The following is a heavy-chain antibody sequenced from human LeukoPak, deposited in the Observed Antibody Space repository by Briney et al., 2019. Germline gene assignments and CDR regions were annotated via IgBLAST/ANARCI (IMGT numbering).Heavy chain of an antibody. V-gene: IGHV4-61*02. Sequence: SETLSLTCTVSGGSISSGSYYWSWIRQPAGKGLEWIGRIYTSGSTNYNPSLKSRVTISVDTSKNQFSLKLSSVTAADTAAYYCAGGPSGYSYGYFDYWGQGTLVTVSS. CDR2: IYTSGST. D-gene: IGHD5-18*01. J-gene: IGHJ4*02. CDR1: GGSISSGSYY. CDR3: AGGPSGYSYGYFDY.